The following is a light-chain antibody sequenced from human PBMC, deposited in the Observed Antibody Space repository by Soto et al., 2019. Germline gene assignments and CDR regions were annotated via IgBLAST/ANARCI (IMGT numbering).Light chain of an antibody. CDR3: QQRSDSPPLT. J-gene: IGKJ4*01. CDR1: QSVFGY. CDR2: AAY. Sequence: EVVLTQSPSTLSLSPGDRATLSCRASQSVFGYLAWYQHKPGQAPRLLIYAAYKRATGVPARFSGSGSETGFSLIISSLEPEDVAVYYCQQRSDSPPLTFGGGTKVEIK. V-gene: IGKV3-11*01.